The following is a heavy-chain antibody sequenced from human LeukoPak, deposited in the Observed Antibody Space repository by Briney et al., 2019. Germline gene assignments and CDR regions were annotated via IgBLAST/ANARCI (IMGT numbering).Heavy chain of an antibody. CDR3: AKEGGTGTRFDY. CDR1: GFTVSSNY. D-gene: IGHD1-7*01. Sequence: GGSLRLSCAASGFTVSSNYMSWVRQAPGKGLEWVSVIYSGGSTYYADSVKGRFTISRENSKNTWSLQMNSLRAEDTAVYYCAKEGGTGTRFDYWGQGTLVTVSS. CDR2: IYSGGST. V-gene: IGHV3-53*01. J-gene: IGHJ4*02.